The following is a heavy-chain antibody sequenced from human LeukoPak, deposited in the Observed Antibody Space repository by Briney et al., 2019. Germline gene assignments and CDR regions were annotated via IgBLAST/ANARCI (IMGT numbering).Heavy chain of an antibody. CDR3: ARVLVCTNGVCHDAFDI. V-gene: IGHV3-7*01. D-gene: IGHD2-8*01. J-gene: IGHJ3*02. CDR2: IKEDGGEK. CDR1: GFTFSRYW. Sequence: GGSLRLSCAASGFTFSRYWMSWVRQAPGKGLEWVANIKEDGGEKFHVDSVKGRFTISSDNAKKSLYLQMNSLRAEDTAVYFCARVLVCTNGVCHDAFDIWGQGTVVTVSS.